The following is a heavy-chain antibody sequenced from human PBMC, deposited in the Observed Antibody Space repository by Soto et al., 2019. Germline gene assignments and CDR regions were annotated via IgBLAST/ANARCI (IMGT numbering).Heavy chain of an antibody. J-gene: IGHJ4*02. CDR3: AREVRVRTAMDLNYFDS. V-gene: IGHV1-69*13. CDR1: GGTFSSNG. CDR2: IIPIFGTT. D-gene: IGHD5-18*01. Sequence: SVKVSCKASGGTFSSNGISWVRQAPGQGLEWMGVIIPIFGTTNYAQQFQGRVTITADESTGTAYMELSSLRSEDTAVYYCAREVRVRTAMDLNYFDSWGQGTLVTVYS.